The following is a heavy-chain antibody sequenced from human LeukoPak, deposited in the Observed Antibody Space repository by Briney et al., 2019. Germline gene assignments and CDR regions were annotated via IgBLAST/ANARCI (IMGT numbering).Heavy chain of an antibody. Sequence: GGSLRPSCSASGFTFSSYAMHWVRQAPGEGLEYVSAISSNGGSTYYADSVKGRFTISRDNSKNTLYLQMSSLRAEDTAVYYCVKGHLVWELGDYFDYWGQGTLVTVSS. D-gene: IGHD1-26*01. J-gene: IGHJ4*02. V-gene: IGHV3-64D*09. CDR3: VKGHLVWELGDYFDY. CDR2: ISSNGGST. CDR1: GFTFSSYA.